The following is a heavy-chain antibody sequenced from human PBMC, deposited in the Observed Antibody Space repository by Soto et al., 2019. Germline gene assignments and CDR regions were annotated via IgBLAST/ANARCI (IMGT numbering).Heavy chain of an antibody. CDR3: ASPHYYDSRGHP. V-gene: IGHV3-30-3*01. J-gene: IGHJ5*02. D-gene: IGHD3-22*01. Sequence: PGESLKISCAASGFTFSSYAMHWVRQAPGKGLEWVAVISYDGSNKYYADSVKGRFTISRDNSKNTLYLQMNSLRAEDTAVYYCASPHYYDSRGHPWGQGTLVTVSS. CDR2: ISYDGSNK. CDR1: GFTFSSYA.